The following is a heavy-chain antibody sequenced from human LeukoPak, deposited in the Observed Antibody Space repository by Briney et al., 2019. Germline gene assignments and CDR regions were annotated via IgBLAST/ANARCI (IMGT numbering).Heavy chain of an antibody. CDR1: GGTFGSYA. Sequence: SVKVSCKASGGTFGSYAISWVRQAPGQGLEWMGGIIPIFGTANYAQKFQGRVTITADESTSTAYMELSSLRSEDTAVYYCARARRYSSSEFDYWGQGTLVTVSS. D-gene: IGHD6-6*01. V-gene: IGHV1-69*01. CDR3: ARARRYSSSEFDY. J-gene: IGHJ4*02. CDR2: IIPIFGTA.